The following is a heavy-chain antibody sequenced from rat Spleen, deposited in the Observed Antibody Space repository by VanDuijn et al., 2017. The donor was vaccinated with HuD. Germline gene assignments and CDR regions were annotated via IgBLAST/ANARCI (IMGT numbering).Heavy chain of an antibody. Sequence: EAQLVESGGGIVQPGRSMKLSCAVSGLTFSDYYMAWVRQAPKKGLEWVASISHEGSSTYYGDSVKGRFTISRDNAESTLYLQMNSLRPEDTATYYCSRGGATRFDYWGQGVMVTVSS. CDR2: ISHEGSST. V-gene: IGHV5-22*01. D-gene: IGHD1-11*01. J-gene: IGHJ2*01. CDR1: GLTFSDYY. CDR3: SRGGATRFDY.